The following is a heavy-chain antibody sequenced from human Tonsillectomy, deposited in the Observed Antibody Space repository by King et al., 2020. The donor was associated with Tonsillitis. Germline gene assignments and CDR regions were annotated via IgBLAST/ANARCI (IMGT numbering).Heavy chain of an antibody. CDR2: MYYSGTS. D-gene: IGHD1-26*01. V-gene: IGHV4-39*01. CDR3: ARYVSGSFDY. Sequence: LQLQESGPGVVKPSETLSLTCTVSGGSISSSDHYWAWIRQPPGKGLGWSGYMYYSGTSFYNSSLKSRITISGDTSENRFSLKLSSVTAADTAVYFCARYVSGSFDYWGQGALVTVSS. J-gene: IGHJ4*02. CDR1: GGSISSSDHY.